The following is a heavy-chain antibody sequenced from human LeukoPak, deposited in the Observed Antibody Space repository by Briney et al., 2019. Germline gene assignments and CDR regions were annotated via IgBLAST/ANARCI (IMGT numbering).Heavy chain of an antibody. CDR2: INPNSGGT. CDR1: GYTFTGYY. Sequence: ASVKVSCKASGYTFTGYYMHWVRQAPGQGLEWMGWINPNSGGTNYAQKVQGRVTMTRDTSISTAYMELSRLRSDDTAVYDCARDLGGPGEQWLVPGYWGQGTLVTVSS. V-gene: IGHV1-2*02. CDR3: ARDLGGPGEQWLVPGY. J-gene: IGHJ4*02. D-gene: IGHD6-19*01.